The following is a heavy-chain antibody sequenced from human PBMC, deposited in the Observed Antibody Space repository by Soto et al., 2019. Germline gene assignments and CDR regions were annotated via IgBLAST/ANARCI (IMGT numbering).Heavy chain of an antibody. V-gene: IGHV3-30-3*01. CDR2: ISYDGSNK. J-gene: IGHJ3*02. D-gene: IGHD1-26*01. CDR1: GFTFSSYA. CDR3: ASTSGSYIYDAFDI. Sequence: QVQLVESGGGVVQPGRSLRLSCAASGFTFSSYAMHWVRQAPGKGLEWVAVISYDGSNKYYADSVKGRFTISRDNSKNTLYLQMNSLRAEDTDVYYCASTSGSYIYDAFDIWGQGTMVTVSS.